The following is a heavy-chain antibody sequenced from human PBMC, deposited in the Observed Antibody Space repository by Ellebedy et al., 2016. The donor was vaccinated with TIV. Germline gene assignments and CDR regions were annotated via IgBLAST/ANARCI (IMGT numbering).Heavy chain of an antibody. D-gene: IGHD6-13*01. CDR3: ARQIPLVDY. CDR2: IYYSGST. V-gene: IGHV4-59*08. CDR1: GGSISSYY. Sequence: SETLSLXXTVSGGSISSYYWSWIRQPPGKGLEWIGYIYYSGSTNYNPSLKSRVTISVDTSKNQFSLKLSSVTAADTAVYYCARQIPLVDYWGQGTLVTVSS. J-gene: IGHJ4*02.